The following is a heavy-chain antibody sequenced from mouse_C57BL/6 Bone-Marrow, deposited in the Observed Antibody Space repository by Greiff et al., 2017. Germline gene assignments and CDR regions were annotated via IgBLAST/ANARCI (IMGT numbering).Heavy chain of an antibody. D-gene: IGHD2-4*01. CDR3: ARWPPYYYDEDYYAMDY. CDR2: INPGSGGT. J-gene: IGHJ4*01. Sequence: VQLPQSGAELVRPGTSVKVSCKASGYAFTNYLIEWVKQRPGQGLEWIGVINPGSGGTNYNEKFKGKAQLTADKSSSTAYLHLSRLTSEDSAVYVCARWPPYYYDEDYYAMDYWGQGTSVTVSA. V-gene: IGHV1-54*01. CDR1: GYAFTNYL.